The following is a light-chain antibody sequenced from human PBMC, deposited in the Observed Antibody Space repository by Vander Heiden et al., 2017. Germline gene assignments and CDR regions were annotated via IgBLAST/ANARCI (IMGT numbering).Light chain of an antibody. Sequence: IVMTQSPAILSASPGERATLSCRASRSVSANLAWYQQKPGQAPRLIIYGTSTRATGVPARFSGSGSGTQFILSISRLQSEDFALYYCQQYSDWPRTFGQGTKVEIK. CDR1: RSVSAN. CDR3: QQYSDWPRT. J-gene: IGKJ1*01. V-gene: IGKV3-15*01. CDR2: GTS.